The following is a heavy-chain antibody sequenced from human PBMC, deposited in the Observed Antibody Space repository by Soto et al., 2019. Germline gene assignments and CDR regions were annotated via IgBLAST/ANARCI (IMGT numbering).Heavy chain of an antibody. CDR2: IIPIFGTA. CDR3: AREPRGVVVVPAAMGWFDP. CDR1: GGTFSSYA. V-gene: IGHV1-69*01. D-gene: IGHD2-2*01. J-gene: IGHJ5*02. Sequence: VSCKASGGTFSSYAISWVRQAPGQGLEWMGGIIPIFGTANYAQKFQGRVTITADESTSTAYMELSSLRSEDTAVYYCAREPRGVVVVPAAMGWFDPWGQGTLVTVSS.